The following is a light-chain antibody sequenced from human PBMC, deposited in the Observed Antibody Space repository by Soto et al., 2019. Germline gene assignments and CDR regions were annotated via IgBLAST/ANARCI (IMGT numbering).Light chain of an antibody. Sequence: DIQMNQSPSSLSASVGDRVTITCQASQDISNYLNWYQQKPGKAPKLLIYDASNLETGVPSRFSGSGSGTDFTFTISSLQPEDIATYYCQQYSHLITFGQGTLLEIK. J-gene: IGKJ5*01. V-gene: IGKV1-33*01. CDR2: DAS. CDR3: QQYSHLIT. CDR1: QDISNY.